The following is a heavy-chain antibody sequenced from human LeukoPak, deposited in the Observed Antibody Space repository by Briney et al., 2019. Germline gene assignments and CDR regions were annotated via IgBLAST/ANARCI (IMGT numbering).Heavy chain of an antibody. J-gene: IGHJ6*02. D-gene: IGHD5-18*01. CDR2: ISSSSS. V-gene: IGHV3-21*04. CDR3: AKDMGGSAMGYYYGMDV. Sequence: GGSLRLSCAASGFTFSSYSMNWVRQAPGKGLEWVSFISSSSSYYADSVKGRFTISRDNAKNSLYLQMNSLRAEDTALYYCAKDMGGSAMGYYYGMDVWGQGTTVTVSS. CDR1: GFTFSSYS.